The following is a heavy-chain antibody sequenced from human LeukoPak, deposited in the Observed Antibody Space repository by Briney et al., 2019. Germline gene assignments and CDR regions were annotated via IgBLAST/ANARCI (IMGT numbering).Heavy chain of an antibody. CDR1: GYTFSRDA. CDR3: AKELNVRGPPGY. V-gene: IGHV3-30*18. CDR2: ISYDGGEK. D-gene: IGHD2-8*01. J-gene: IGHJ4*02. Sequence: GRSLRVSCAASGYTFSRDAMRWVRQAPGKGLERVAVISYDGGEKYYGDSVKGRFTISRDNSKNTLYLQMNSLRIEDTAVYYCAKELNVRGPPGYWGQGTLVTVSS.